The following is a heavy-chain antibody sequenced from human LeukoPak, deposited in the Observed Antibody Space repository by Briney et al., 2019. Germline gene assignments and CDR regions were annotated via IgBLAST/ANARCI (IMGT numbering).Heavy chain of an antibody. CDR2: INQDESQK. J-gene: IGHJ4*02. CDR3: ARQPFDF. V-gene: IGHV3-7*01. Sequence: QSGGSLRLSCAASGFTFSSYWMSWVRQAPGKGLEWVANINQDESQKYFVDSVKGRFTISRDNAKNSVYLQMSSLRAEDTAVYYCARQPFDFWGQGTLVTVSS. CDR1: GFTFSSYW.